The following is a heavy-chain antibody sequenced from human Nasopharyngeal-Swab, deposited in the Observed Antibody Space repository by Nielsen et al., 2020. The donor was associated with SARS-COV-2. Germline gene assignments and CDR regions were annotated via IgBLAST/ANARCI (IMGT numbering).Heavy chain of an antibody. D-gene: IGHD7-27*01. CDR1: GFTFSNYA. Sequence: GGSLRLSCAASGFTFSNYAIHWVRQAPGKGLEYVSAIAIGGGSAYYAKSVKGRFTISRDDSKNTVYLEMGSLRAEDTAVYYCARDRANWDFDYWGQGTLVTVSS. CDR2: IAIGGGSA. CDR3: ARDRANWDFDY. J-gene: IGHJ4*02. V-gene: IGHV3-64*01.